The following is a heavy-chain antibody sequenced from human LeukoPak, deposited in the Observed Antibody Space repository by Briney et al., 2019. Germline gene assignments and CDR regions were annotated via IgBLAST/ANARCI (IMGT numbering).Heavy chain of an antibody. CDR2: INHSGST. D-gene: IGHD3-3*01. Sequence: SETLSLTCAVYGGSFSGYYWSWIRQPPGKGLEWIGEINHSGSTNYNPSLKSRVTISVDTSKNQFSLQLNSVTAADTAVYYCARGTSYYDFWSGYSNWFDPWGQGTLVTVSS. CDR1: GGSFSGYY. CDR3: ARGTSYYDFWSGYSNWFDP. J-gene: IGHJ5*02. V-gene: IGHV4-34*01.